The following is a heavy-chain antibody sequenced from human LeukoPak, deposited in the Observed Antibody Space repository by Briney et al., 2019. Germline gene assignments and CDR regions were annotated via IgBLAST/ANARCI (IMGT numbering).Heavy chain of an antibody. CDR1: GYTFTSNY. V-gene: IGHV1-46*01. CDR3: ARIRDGYNDAYDI. D-gene: IGHD5-24*01. CDR2: ISPSGGST. J-gene: IGHJ3*02. Sequence: PGASVKVSCKAFGYTFTSNYMHWVRQAPGQGPEWMGVISPSGGSTTYAQKFQGRVTMTSDTSTSTVYMELSSLRSEDTAIYYCARIRDGYNDAYDIWGQGTVVTVSS.